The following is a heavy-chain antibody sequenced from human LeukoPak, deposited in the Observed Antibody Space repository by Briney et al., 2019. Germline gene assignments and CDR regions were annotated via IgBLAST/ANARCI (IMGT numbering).Heavy chain of an antibody. V-gene: IGHV4-39*07. CDR3: ARDSAKKAYYFDY. D-gene: IGHD3-10*01. CDR2: IYYSGST. J-gene: IGHJ4*02. CDR1: GGSISSSSYY. Sequence: SETLSLTCTVSGGSISSSSYYWGWIRQPPGKGLEWIGGIYYSGSTYYNPSLKSRVTISVDTSKNQFSLKLSSVTAADTAVYYCARDSAKKAYYFDYWGQGTLVTVSS.